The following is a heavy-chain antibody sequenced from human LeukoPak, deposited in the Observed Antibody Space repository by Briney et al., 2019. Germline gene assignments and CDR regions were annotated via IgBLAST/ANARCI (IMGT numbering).Heavy chain of an antibody. D-gene: IGHD6-25*01. Sequence: GGSLRLSCAASGFTFDDYAMHWVRQAPGKGLEWVSGISWNSGSIGYADSVKGRFTISRDNAKNSLYLQMNSLRAEDTALYYRAKDIGSGFITPLNWFDPWGQGTLVTVSS. CDR2: ISWNSGSI. V-gene: IGHV3-9*01. CDR1: GFTFDDYA. CDR3: AKDIGSGFITPLNWFDP. J-gene: IGHJ5*02.